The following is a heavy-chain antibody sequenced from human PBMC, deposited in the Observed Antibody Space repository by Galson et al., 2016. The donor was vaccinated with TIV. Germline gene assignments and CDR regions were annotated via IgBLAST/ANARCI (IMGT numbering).Heavy chain of an antibody. D-gene: IGHD3-22*01. Sequence: SLRLSCAASGFTFSSYAMSWVRQAPGKGLEWVSVISASGGSTYYADSVKGRFTISRDNSKKTVYMQMNSLRAEDTAVYYCAKVPSSGFYYYYGMDVWGQGTTVTVSS. J-gene: IGHJ6*02. V-gene: IGHV3-23*01. CDR3: AKVPSSGFYYYYGMDV. CDR2: ISASGGST. CDR1: GFTFSSYA.